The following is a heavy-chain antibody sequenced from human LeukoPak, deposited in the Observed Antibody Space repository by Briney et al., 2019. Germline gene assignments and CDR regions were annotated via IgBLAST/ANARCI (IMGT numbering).Heavy chain of an antibody. CDR1: GYTFTAYY. V-gene: IGHV1-2*02. CDR3: ARNRDHVNDN. J-gene: IGHJ4*02. CDR2: IDPNGGGT. D-gene: IGHD1-14*01. Sequence: GASVKVSCKASGYTFTAYYIHWVRQAPGQGLEWLGWIDPNGGGTTYSQRFQGRVTMTTDTSSSTAYMELRSLGSDDTAVYYCARNRDHVNDNWGQGTLVTVST.